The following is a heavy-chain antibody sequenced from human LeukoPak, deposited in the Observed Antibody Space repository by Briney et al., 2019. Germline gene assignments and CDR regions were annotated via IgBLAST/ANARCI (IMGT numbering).Heavy chain of an antibody. CDR2: IYSGGST. D-gene: IGHD6-19*01. Sequence: GGSLRLSCAASGFTVSSNYMSWVRQAPGKGLEWVSVIYSGGSTYYADSVKGRFTISRDNSKNTLYLQMNSLRAEDTAVYYCARRASSGWPYYYYYMDVWGKGTTVTISS. CDR1: GFTVSSNY. V-gene: IGHV3-66*01. CDR3: ARRASSGWPYYYYYMDV. J-gene: IGHJ6*03.